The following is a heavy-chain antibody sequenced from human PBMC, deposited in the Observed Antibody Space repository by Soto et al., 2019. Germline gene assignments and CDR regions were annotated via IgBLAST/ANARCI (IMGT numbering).Heavy chain of an antibody. CDR1: GFTFSSYA. Sequence: PGGSLRLSCAASGFTFSSYALSWFRQPPGKGLEWVSAISGSGGSTYYADSVKGRFTISRDNSKNTLYLQMNSLRAEDTAVYYCAKDQDYGGNSYSPCDYWGQGTLVTVSS. V-gene: IGHV3-23*01. J-gene: IGHJ4*02. CDR2: ISGSGGST. D-gene: IGHD2-15*01. CDR3: AKDQDYGGNSYSPCDY.